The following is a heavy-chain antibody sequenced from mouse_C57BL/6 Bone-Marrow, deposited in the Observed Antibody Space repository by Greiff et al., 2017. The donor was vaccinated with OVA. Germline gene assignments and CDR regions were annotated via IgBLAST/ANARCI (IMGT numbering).Heavy chain of an antibody. D-gene: IGHD4-1*01. CDR1: GYSITSGYD. Sequence: EVKLMESGPGMVKPSQSLSLTCTVTGYSITSGYDWHWIRHFPGNKLEWMGYISYSGSTNYNPSLKSRISITHATSKNHFFLKLNSVTTEDTATYYCARGNWDKNFDYWGQGTTLTVSS. CDR2: ISYSGST. V-gene: IGHV3-1*01. CDR3: ARGNWDKNFDY. J-gene: IGHJ2*01.